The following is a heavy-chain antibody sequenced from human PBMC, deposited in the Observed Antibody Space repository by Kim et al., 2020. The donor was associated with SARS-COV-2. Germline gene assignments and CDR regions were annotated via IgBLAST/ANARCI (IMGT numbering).Heavy chain of an antibody. V-gene: IGHV4-31*03. CDR2: IYSSGST. D-gene: IGHD3-10*01. J-gene: IGHJ6*02. CDR3: AGESYYGSGSYYYGMDV. CDR1: GGSISSGGYY. Sequence: SETLSLTCTVSGGSISSGGYYWSWIRQHPGKGLEWIGYIYSSGSTYYNPSLKRRVTISVDTSKNQFSLKLSSVTAADTAVYYCAGESYYGSGSYYYGMDVWGQGTTVTVSS.